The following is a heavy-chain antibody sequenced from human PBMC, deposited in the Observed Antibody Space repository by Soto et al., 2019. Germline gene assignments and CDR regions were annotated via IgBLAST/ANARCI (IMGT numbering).Heavy chain of an antibody. D-gene: IGHD6-19*01. J-gene: IGHJ5*02. V-gene: IGHV3-23*01. CDR3: AKDRGYSSVRPPLSWLDP. CDR2: ISGSGGST. CDR1: GFTFSSYA. Sequence: GGSLRLSXAASGFTFSSYAMSWVRQAPGKGLEWVSAISGSGGSTYYADSVKGRFTISRDNSKNTLYLQMNSLRAEDTAVYYCAKDRGYSSVRPPLSWLDPWGQGTLVTVSS.